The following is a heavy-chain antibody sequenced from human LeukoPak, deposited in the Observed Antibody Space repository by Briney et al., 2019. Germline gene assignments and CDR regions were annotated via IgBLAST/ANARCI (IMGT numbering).Heavy chain of an antibody. V-gene: IGHV3-21*01. Sequence: GGSLRLSCAASGFTFSSYSMNWVRQAPGKGLEWVSSISSSSSYIYYADSVKGRFTISRDNSKNTLYLQMNSLRAEDTAVYYCAKALGDYTIDYWGQGTLVTVSS. CDR1: GFTFSSYS. D-gene: IGHD4-17*01. CDR3: AKALGDYTIDY. J-gene: IGHJ4*02. CDR2: ISSSSSYI.